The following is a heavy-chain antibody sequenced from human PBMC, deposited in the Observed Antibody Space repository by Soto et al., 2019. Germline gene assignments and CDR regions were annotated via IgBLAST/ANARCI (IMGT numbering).Heavy chain of an antibody. Sequence: EVQLVESGGGLVQPGGSLILSCAASGFTFSRYSMNCVRQAPGTGLEWVSYISSSSSTIYYADSVKGRVTISRDNAKKSLYLQMNRLRAEDTAVYYCARDRSTTLYYYYYYMDVWGKVTTVTVSS. CDR3: ARDRSTTLYYYYYYMDV. V-gene: IGHV3-48*01. CDR1: GFTFSRYS. D-gene: IGHD1-1*01. J-gene: IGHJ6*03. CDR2: ISSSSSTI.